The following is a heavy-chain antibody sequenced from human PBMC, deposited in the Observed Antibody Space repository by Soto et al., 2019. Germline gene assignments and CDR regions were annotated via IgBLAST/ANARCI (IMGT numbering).Heavy chain of an antibody. CDR3: ARGSGWVTDY. V-gene: IGHV4-59*08. J-gene: IGHJ4*02. D-gene: IGHD6-19*01. Sequence: QVQLHEPGPGLVKPSETLSLTCTVSDVSTSNFFWKWFRQPPGKGLEWIGNIHSSGTTNYNSSLESRVTISLDTSNNQCSLKMNSVTAADTAVYYCARGSGWVTDYWGQGSQVTVST. CDR2: IHSSGTT. CDR1: DVSTSNFF.